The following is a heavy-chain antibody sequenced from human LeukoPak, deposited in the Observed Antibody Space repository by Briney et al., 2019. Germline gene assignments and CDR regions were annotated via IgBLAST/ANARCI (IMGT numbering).Heavy chain of an antibody. CDR1: GFTFSSYV. CDR3: AREGYCSGGSCYTPRDLDY. D-gene: IGHD2-15*01. Sequence: PGGSLRLSCAASGFTFSSYVMHWVRQAPGKGLEWVAIISYDGSNEYYADSVKGRFTISRDNSKNTLYLQMNSLRAADTAVYYCAREGYCSGGSCYTPRDLDYWGQGTLVTVSS. CDR2: ISYDGSNE. V-gene: IGHV3-30*04. J-gene: IGHJ4*02.